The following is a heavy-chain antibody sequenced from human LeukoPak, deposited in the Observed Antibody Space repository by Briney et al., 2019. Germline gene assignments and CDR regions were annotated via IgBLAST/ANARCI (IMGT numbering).Heavy chain of an antibody. D-gene: IGHD4-17*01. Sequence: GESLQISCKASGYNFANFRIGWVRQMPGKGLEGMGIIFPRDSHTRYSPSFQAQVSISADKSIDTAYLQWSSLKASDTAMYYCARHGPPTASLCSFDIWGQGTMITVSS. CDR3: ARHGPPTASLCSFDI. V-gene: IGHV5-51*01. CDR2: IFPRDSHT. CDR1: GYNFANFR. J-gene: IGHJ3*02.